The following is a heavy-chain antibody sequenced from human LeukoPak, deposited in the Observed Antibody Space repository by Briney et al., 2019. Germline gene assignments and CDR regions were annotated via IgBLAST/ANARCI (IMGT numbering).Heavy chain of an antibody. D-gene: IGHD4-17*01. V-gene: IGHV4-4*07. CDR1: GGSMSSYY. J-gene: IGHJ3*02. Sequence: PSETLSLTCAVSGGSMSSYYWSWIRQPAGEGLEWIGRIYPRGTTNYNPSLKSRVTMSVDTSKNHFFLKLSSVTAADTAVYCCARESAVTNRAFDIWGQGTMVTVSS. CDR3: ARESAVTNRAFDI. CDR2: IYPRGTT.